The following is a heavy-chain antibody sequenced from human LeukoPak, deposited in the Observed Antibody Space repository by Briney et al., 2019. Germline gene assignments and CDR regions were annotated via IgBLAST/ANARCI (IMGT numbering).Heavy chain of an antibody. V-gene: IGHV3-21*01. D-gene: IGHD6-19*01. CDR2: ISSSSSYI. J-gene: IGHJ2*01. CDR3: ARDPSVAVAVYWYFDP. CDR1: GFTFSSYS. Sequence: GGSLRLSCAASGFTFSSYSMNWVRQAPGKGLEWVSSISSSSSYIYYADSVKGRFTISRDNAKNSLYLQMNSLRAEDTAVYYCARDPSVAVAVYWYFDPWGRGTLVTVSS.